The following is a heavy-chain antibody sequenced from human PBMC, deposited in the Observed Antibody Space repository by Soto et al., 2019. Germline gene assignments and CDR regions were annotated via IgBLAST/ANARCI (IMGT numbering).Heavy chain of an antibody. CDR1: GDSISISSYY. D-gene: IGHD2-15*01. J-gene: IGHJ4*02. CDR2: IHYSGST. V-gene: IGHV4-39*01. CDR3: ASTKDETLYFDY. Sequence: QLQLQESGPGLVKPSETLSLTCSVSGDSISISSYYWGWVRQPPGKGLEWIGSIHYSGSTHYNPSLQSRVTISGDASMKQFSLKLGSVTAADTAMYYCASTKDETLYFDYWGQGNLVTVSS.